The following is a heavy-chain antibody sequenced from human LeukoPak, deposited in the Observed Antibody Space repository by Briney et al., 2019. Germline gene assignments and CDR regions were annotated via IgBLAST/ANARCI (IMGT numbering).Heavy chain of an antibody. J-gene: IGHJ4*02. CDR3: AKGKDGDYVFDY. D-gene: IGHD4-17*01. CDR2: ISYDGSNK. CDR1: GFTFSSYG. V-gene: IGHV3-30*18. Sequence: GGSLRLSCAASGFTFSSYGMHWVRQAPGKGLEWVAVISYDGSNKYYADSVKGRFTISRDNSKNTLYLQVNSLRAEDTAVYYCAKGKDGDYVFDYWGQGTLVTVSS.